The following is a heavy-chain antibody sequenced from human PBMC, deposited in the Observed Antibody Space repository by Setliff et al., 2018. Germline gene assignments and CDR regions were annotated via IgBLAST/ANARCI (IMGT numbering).Heavy chain of an antibody. CDR2: ISRGGNTI. J-gene: IGHJ6*02. Sequence: GGSLRLSCAASGFTFSDYYMAWIRQAPGKGLEWVSYISRGGNTIYYTDSVKGRFTISRDNAKNSLYLQMNDLRAEDTAVYYCARDHVYGSQYYYYYYGMDVWGQGTTVTVSS. CDR1: GFTFSDYY. CDR3: ARDHVYGSQYYYYYYGMDV. V-gene: IGHV3-11*04. D-gene: IGHD3-10*01.